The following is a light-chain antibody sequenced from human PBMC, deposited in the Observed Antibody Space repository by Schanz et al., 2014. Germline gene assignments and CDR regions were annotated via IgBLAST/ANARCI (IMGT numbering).Light chain of an antibody. CDR3: QQYDNWWT. V-gene: IGKV3-20*01. J-gene: IGKJ1*01. CDR2: GAS. Sequence: EIVLTQSPGTLSLSSGERATLSCRASQSVISIYVAWYQQKPGQPPRLLIFGASSRATGIPDRFSGSGSGTDFTLTISSLQAEDVAVYYCQQYDNWWTFGQGTKVEIK. CDR1: QSVISIY.